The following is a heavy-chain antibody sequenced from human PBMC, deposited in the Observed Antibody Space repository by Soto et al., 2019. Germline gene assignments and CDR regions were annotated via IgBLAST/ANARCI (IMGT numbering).Heavy chain of an antibody. V-gene: IGHV1-69*01. D-gene: IGHD3-22*01. J-gene: IGHJ3*02. CDR2: IIPMLVTP. CDR1: GGTFSSHG. Sequence: QVQLAQSEAEVKKPGSSVKVSCKASGGTFSSHGISWVRQAPGQGLEWMGVIIPMLVTPQYAQKFQGRVTITADELTSTVYMELTSLRPDDTAVYFCARETRPYYFDSSGYPDAFDIWGQGTVVTVSS. CDR3: ARETRPYYFDSSGYPDAFDI.